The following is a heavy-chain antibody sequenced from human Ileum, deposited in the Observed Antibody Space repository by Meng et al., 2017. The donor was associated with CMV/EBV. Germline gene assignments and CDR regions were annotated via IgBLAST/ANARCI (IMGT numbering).Heavy chain of an antibody. Sequence: SNCGLQWGWQAAEKGRGRGENSWSEGSKSYYEDSVRGRVSISRDDSKSTVYVEMNSLRAEDTALYCCAKDLAVGRISFDPPGQGTLVTVSS. CDR3: AKDLAVGRISFDP. CDR2: SWSEGSKS. J-gene: IGHJ5*02. D-gene: IGHD2-15*01. V-gene: IGHV3-33*06. CDR1: SNCG.